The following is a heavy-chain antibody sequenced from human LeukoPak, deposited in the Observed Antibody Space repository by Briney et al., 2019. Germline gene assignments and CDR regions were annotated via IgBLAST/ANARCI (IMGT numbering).Heavy chain of an antibody. CDR2: INTNTGNP. V-gene: IGHV7-4-1*02. J-gene: IGHJ4*02. D-gene: IGHD2-15*01. CDR1: GYTFTSYA. CDR3: ARFPLGYCSGGSCYDLDY. Sequence: GASVKVSCKASGYTFTSYAMNWVRQAPGQGLEWMGWINTNTGNPTYAQGFTGRFVFSLDTSISTAYLQISSLKAEDTAVYYCARFPLGYCSGGSCYDLDYWGQGTLVTVSS.